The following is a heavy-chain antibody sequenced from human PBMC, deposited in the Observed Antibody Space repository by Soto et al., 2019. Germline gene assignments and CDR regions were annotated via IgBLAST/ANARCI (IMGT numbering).Heavy chain of an antibody. CDR2: ISTYNGDT. Sequence: EASVKVSCKASGYTFTSNAITWVRQAPGQGLEWMGWISTYNGDTNYAQKFQGRVTMTTDTSTSTAYMELRSLTSDDTAVYYCARVWGSYRAPSGGAGFDPWGQGTLVTVSS. V-gene: IGHV1-18*04. D-gene: IGHD3-16*02. J-gene: IGHJ5*02. CDR3: ARVWGSYRAPSGGAGFDP. CDR1: GYTFTSNA.